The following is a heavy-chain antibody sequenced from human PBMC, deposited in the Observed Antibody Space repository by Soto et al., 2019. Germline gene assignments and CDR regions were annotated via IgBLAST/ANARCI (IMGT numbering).Heavy chain of an antibody. D-gene: IGHD5-18*01. CDR1: GFTVSSNY. V-gene: IGHV3-66*01. CDR2: IYSGGST. CDR3: ARDCNGYSYGYKYYYYMNV. Sequence: GGSLRLSCAASGFTVSSNYMSWVRQAPGKGLEWVSVIYSGGSTYYADSVKGRFTISRDNSKNTLYLQMNSLRAEDTAVYYCARDCNGYSYGYKYYYYMNVWGKGTTVTVSS. J-gene: IGHJ6*03.